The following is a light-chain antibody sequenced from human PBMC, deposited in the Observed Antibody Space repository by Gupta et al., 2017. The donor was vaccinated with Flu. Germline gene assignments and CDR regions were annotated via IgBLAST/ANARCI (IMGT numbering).Light chain of an antibody. CDR1: QSLLHSNGYNC. CDR2: LGS. V-gene: IGKV2-28*01. J-gene: IGKJ1*01. Sequence: VTPGEPASIFCRSSQSLLHSNGYNCLDWYLQKPGQSPQLLIYLGSNRASGVPDRFSGSGSGTDFTLKISRVEAEDVGVYYCMQAIQSPRTFGQGTRVEIK. CDR3: MQAIQSPRT.